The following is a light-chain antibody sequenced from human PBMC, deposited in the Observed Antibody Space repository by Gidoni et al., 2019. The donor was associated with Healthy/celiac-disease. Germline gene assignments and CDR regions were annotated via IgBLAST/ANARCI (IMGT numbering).Light chain of an antibody. V-gene: IGKV1-39*01. CDR3: QQSYSTSWT. Sequence: DIQMTQSPASLSASVGDRVTITFRASQSISSYLNWYQQKPGKAPKLLIYAASSLQSGVPSSFSGSGSGTAFTLTISRLQPEDFATYYCQQSYSTSWTFGQGTKVEIK. J-gene: IGKJ1*01. CDR1: QSISSY. CDR2: AAS.